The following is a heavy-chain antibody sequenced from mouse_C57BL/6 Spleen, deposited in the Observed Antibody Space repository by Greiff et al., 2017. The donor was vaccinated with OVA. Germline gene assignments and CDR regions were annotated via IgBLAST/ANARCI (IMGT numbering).Heavy chain of an antibody. D-gene: IGHD2-5*01. CDR3: ARAYYSNPYAMDY. V-gene: IGHV1-80*01. J-gene: IGHJ4*01. Sequence: VQVVESGAELVKPGASVKISCKASGYAFSSYWMNWVKQRPGKGLEWIGQIYPGDGDTNYNGKFKGKATLTADKSSSTAYMQLSSLTSEDSAVYFCARAYYSNPYAMDYWGQGTSVTVSS. CDR2: IYPGDGDT. CDR1: GYAFSSYW.